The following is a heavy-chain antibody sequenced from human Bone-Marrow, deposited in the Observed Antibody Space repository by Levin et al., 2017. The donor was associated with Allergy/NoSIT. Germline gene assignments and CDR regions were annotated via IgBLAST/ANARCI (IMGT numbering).Heavy chain of an antibody. Sequence: PRASVKVSCAASGFTFSSYGMLWVRQAPGKGLEWVALISYDGSNEYYADSVKGRFTISRDNSKNTLYLQMSSLRPEDTAVYYCAESPPYTVTTGYWGQGTLVTVSS. CDR3: AESPPYTVTTGY. V-gene: IGHV3-30-3*01. J-gene: IGHJ4*02. CDR1: GFTFSSYG. D-gene: IGHD4-17*01. CDR2: ISYDGSNE.